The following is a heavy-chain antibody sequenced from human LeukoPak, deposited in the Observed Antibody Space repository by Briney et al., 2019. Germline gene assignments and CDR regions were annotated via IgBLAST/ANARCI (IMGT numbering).Heavy chain of an antibody. V-gene: IGHV4-39*01. CDR3: ARSGTTMVRGVMSFDY. Sequence: PSETLSLTCTVSGGSISSSSYYWGWIRQPPGKGLGWIGTIYYGGSTYYNPSLKSRVTISVDTSKNQFSLKLSSVTAADTAVYYCARSGTTMVRGVMSFDYWGQGTLVTVSS. CDR2: IYYGGST. J-gene: IGHJ4*02. D-gene: IGHD3-10*01. CDR1: GGSISSSSYY.